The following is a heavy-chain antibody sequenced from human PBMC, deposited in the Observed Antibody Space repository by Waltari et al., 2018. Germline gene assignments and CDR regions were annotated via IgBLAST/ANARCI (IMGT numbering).Heavy chain of an antibody. Sequence: QVQLVQSGAEVKKPGASVKVSCKASGYTFTGYYMHWVRQAPGQGLEWMGWINPNRGCTNYAQKFQGRVTMTRDTSISTAYMELSRLRSDDTAVYYCAKDRIAVADPFDYWGQGTLVTVSS. J-gene: IGHJ4*02. V-gene: IGHV1-2*02. CDR1: GYTFTGYY. CDR3: AKDRIAVADPFDY. D-gene: IGHD6-19*01. CDR2: INPNRGCT.